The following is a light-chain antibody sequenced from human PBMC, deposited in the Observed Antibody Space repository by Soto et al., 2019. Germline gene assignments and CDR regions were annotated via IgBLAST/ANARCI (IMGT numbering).Light chain of an antibody. Sequence: EIVLTQSPGTLSLSPGERATLSCRASQSVSSTYLAWYQQKPGQAPRLLIYGASTRATGIPARSSGSGSGTEFTLTINSLQSEDSAVYYCQRYNDWPLTFGGGTKVDIK. CDR2: GAS. J-gene: IGKJ4*01. CDR3: QRYNDWPLT. V-gene: IGKV3-15*01. CDR1: QSVSSTY.